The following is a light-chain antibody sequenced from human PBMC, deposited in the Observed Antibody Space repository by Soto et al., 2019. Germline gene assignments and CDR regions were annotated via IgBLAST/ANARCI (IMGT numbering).Light chain of an antibody. CDR2: AVN. CDR3: CSYAGSYTYV. Sequence: HSALTQPRSVSGSPGQSVTISCTGTSSDVGGYNYVSWYQQHPGKAPKLMIYAVNARPSGVPDRFSGSKSGNTASLTISGLQAEDEADYYCCSYAGSYTYVFGTGTKLTVL. V-gene: IGLV2-11*01. CDR1: SSDVGGYNY. J-gene: IGLJ1*01.